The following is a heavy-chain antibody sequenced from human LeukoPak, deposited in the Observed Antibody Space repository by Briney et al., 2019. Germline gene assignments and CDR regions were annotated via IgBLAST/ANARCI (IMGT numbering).Heavy chain of an antibody. D-gene: IGHD2-2*01. V-gene: IGHV3-7*01. CDR3: ARDQRACSSSSCYFHYYGMDV. CDR2: IKQDGSVT. J-gene: IGHJ6*02. Sequence: GGSLRLSCAGSEFTFSSYWMTWVRQAPGKGLEWVARIKQDGSVTYYVDSVEGRFTISRDNAKSSLYLHMNSLRAEDTAVYYCARDQRACSSSSCYFHYYGMDVWGQGTTVTVSS. CDR1: EFTFSSYW.